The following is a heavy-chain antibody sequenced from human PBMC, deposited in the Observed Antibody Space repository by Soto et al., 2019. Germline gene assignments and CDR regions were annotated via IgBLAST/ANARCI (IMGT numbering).Heavy chain of an antibody. CDR3: AKPQDGPRILPMDV. V-gene: IGHV3-23*01. D-gene: IGHD3-9*01. CDR1: GFTFSSYA. Sequence: GGSLRLSCAASGFTFSSYAMSWVRQAPGKGLEWVSAISGSGGSTYYADSVKGRFTISRDNSKNTLYLQMNSLRAEDTAVYYCAKPQDGPRILPMDVWGQGTTVTVSS. J-gene: IGHJ6*02. CDR2: ISGSGGST.